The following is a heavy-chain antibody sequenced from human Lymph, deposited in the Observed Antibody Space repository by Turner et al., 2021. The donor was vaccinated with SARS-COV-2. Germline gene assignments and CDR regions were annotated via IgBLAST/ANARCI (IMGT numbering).Heavy chain of an antibody. J-gene: IGHJ2*01. CDR2: ISSSGGTI. CDR3: ARDQYYDSSGYYFFRASYFDL. Sequence: EVQLVESGGGLVKPGGSLRLSCAASGFTFRSYEMNWVRQAPGKGLEWISYISSSGGTIYYADSLKGRFTISRDNAKNSLYLQMNSLRAEDTAVYYCARDQYYDSSGYYFFRASYFDLWGRGTLVTVSS. D-gene: IGHD3-22*01. V-gene: IGHV3-48*03. CDR1: GFTFRSYE.